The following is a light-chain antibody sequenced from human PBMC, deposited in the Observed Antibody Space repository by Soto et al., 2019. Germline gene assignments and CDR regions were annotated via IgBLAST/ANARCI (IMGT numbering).Light chain of an antibody. CDR1: ETISTF. CDR2: ASS. J-gene: IGKJ5*01. Sequence: DTQLTQSPSSLSASVGDRVTMTCRASETISTFLNWYQHKPGKAPKLLISASSRLQSGVPSRFSGSGSGTDFTLTIDSLRPEDFASYYCQQSYSSSPITFGPGTRLEI. V-gene: IGKV1-39*01. CDR3: QQSYSSSPIT.